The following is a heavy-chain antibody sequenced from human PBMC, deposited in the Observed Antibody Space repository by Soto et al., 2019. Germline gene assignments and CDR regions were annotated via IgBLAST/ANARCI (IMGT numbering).Heavy chain of an antibody. Sequence: PSETLSLTCTVSGGSISSYYWGWIRQPPGKGLEWIGYIYYSGSTNYNPSLKSRVTISVDTSKNQFSLKLSSVTAADTAVYYCARDSFPNGLLWFGEPHEGMAVCGQGTTVTVSS. J-gene: IGHJ6*02. CDR1: GGSISSYY. CDR3: ARDSFPNGLLWFGEPHEGMAV. V-gene: IGHV4-59*12. CDR2: IYYSGST. D-gene: IGHD3-10*01.